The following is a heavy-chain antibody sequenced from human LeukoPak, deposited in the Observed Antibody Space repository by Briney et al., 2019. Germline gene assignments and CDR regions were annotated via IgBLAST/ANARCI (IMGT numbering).Heavy chain of an antibody. Sequence: SETLSLTCTVSGGTISSGNYYWNWIRQPAGKGLEWIGRIYPSGSTNYNPSLKSLVTISVDTSKNQFSLKLSSVTAADTAVYYCAREWELLAYFAYWGQGTLVTVSS. D-gene: IGHD1-26*01. J-gene: IGHJ4*02. CDR1: GGTISSGNYY. CDR3: AREWELLAYFAY. V-gene: IGHV4-61*02. CDR2: IYPSGST.